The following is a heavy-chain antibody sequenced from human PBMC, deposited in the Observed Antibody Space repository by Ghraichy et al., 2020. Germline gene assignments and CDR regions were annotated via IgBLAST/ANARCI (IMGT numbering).Heavy chain of an antibody. J-gene: IGHJ4*02. CDR2: IRSRPLGGTT. CDR1: GFTFADYT. V-gene: IGHV3-49*04. CDR3: ARVYYFDTTAYYYVRFFDY. Sequence: GGSLRLSCSASGFTFADYTVTWVRQAPGKGLAWVGFIRSRPLGGTTEYAASVEGRFTISRDDSKSIAYLQVNSLKTEDTAVYYCARVYYFDTTAYYYVRFFDYWGQGTLVTVSS. D-gene: IGHD3-22*01.